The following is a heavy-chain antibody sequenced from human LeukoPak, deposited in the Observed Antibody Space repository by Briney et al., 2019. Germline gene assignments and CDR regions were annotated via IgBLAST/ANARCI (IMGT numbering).Heavy chain of an antibody. CDR2: ISKSGSYI. J-gene: IGHJ1*01. V-gene: IGHV3-21*04. Sequence: GGSLRLSCAASGFTFSTYSMNWVRQAPGKGLEWVSSISKSGSYINYADSVKGRFTISRDNAKNSLYLQMNSLRAEDMALYYCAKGRERITIFGVVITHWGQGTLVTVSS. CDR1: GFTFSTYS. D-gene: IGHD3-3*01. CDR3: AKGRERITIFGVVITH.